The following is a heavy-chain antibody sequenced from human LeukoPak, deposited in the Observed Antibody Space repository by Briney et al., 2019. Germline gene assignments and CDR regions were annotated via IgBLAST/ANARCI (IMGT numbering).Heavy chain of an antibody. V-gene: IGHV3-23*01. CDR1: GFTFSSYA. D-gene: IGHD6-13*01. CDR2: ISGSGGST. J-gene: IGHJ4*02. Sequence: GGSLRLSCAASGFTFSSYAMSWVRQAPGKGVEWVSIISGSGGSTYHADSVKGRFTISRDNSKNTLYLQMNSLRVEDTAIYYCVKGAAPGTRRFDYWGQGTLVTVSS. CDR3: VKGAAPGTRRFDY.